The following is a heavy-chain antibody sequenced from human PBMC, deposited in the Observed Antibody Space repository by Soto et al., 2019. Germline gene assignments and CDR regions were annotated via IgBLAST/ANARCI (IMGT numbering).Heavy chain of an antibody. Sequence: GGSLRLSCAASGFTFSSYAMHWVRQAPGKGLEWVAVISYDGSNKYYADSVKGRFTISRDNSKNTLYLQMNSLRAEDTAVYYCARGGFTIFGVVNPGGMDVWGQGTTVTVSS. V-gene: IGHV3-30-3*01. CDR2: ISYDGSNK. CDR1: GFTFSSYA. J-gene: IGHJ6*02. CDR3: ARGGFTIFGVVNPGGMDV. D-gene: IGHD3-3*01.